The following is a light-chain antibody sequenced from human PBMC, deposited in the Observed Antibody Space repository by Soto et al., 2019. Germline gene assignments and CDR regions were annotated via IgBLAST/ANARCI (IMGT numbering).Light chain of an antibody. J-gene: IGKJ1*01. V-gene: IGKV1-5*03. Sequence: DIQMTQSPSTLSGSVGDRVTITCRASQTISSWLAWYQQKPGKAPKLLIYKASTLKSGVPSRLSGSGSGTEFTLTISSLQPDDFATYYCQNYNSYSEAFGQGTQVELK. CDR2: KAS. CDR3: QNYNSYSEA. CDR1: QTISSW.